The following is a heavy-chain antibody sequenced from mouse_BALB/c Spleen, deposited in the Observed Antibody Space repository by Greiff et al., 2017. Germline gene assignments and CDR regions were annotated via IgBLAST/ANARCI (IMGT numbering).Heavy chain of an antibody. Sequence: QVQLQQPGAELVKPGASVKLSCKASGYTFTSYWMHWVKQRPGQGLEWIGEINPSNGRTNYNEKFKSKATLTVDKSSSTAYMQLSSLTSEDSAVYYCARWGNSGTWFANGGQGTLVTVSA. D-gene: IGHD4-1*01. V-gene: IGHV1S81*02. J-gene: IGHJ3*01. CDR1: GYTFTSYW. CDR3: ARWGNSGTWFAN. CDR2: INPSNGRT.